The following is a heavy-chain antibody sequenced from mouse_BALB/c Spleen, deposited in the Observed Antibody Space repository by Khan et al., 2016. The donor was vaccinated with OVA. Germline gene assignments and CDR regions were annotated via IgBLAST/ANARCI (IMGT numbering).Heavy chain of an antibody. CDR3: DSEYRKHGGYFDV. CDR1: GFSLTSYG. Sequence: QVQLKQSGPGLVAPSQSLSITCTVSGFSLTSYGVHWVRQPPGKGLEWLGVIWTGGSTNYNSALMSRLSISKDNSKSQVFLKMNTLQTDDTAMAVCDSEYRKHGGYFDVWGAGTTVTVSA. V-gene: IGHV2-9*02. CDR2: IWTGGST. J-gene: IGHJ1*01. D-gene: IGHD1-3*01.